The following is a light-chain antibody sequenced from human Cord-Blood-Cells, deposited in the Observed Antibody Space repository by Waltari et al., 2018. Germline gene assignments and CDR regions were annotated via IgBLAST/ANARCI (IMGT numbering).Light chain of an antibody. Sequence: DIVMTQSPDSLAVSLGERATINCKSSQSVLSSSNNKNYLAWYQQKPGQPPKLLIYWASTRDSGVPDRFSGSGSGTDFTLTISSLQAEDVAVYYCQQYYSTPLTFGRGTKVEIK. V-gene: IGKV4-1*01. CDR2: WAS. CDR1: QSVLSSSNNKNY. J-gene: IGKJ4*01. CDR3: QQYYSTPLT.